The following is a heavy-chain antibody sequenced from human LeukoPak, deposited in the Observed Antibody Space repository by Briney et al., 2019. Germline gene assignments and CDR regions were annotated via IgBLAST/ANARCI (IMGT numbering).Heavy chain of an antibody. CDR3: ASGRMTTETTYCFDP. J-gene: IGHJ5*02. CDR1: GGTFISNA. CDR2: IIPIFGIT. Sequence: SVTVSCKASGGTFISNAITWVRQAPGQGLEWMGRIIPIFGITDYAQKFQGRVTITADKSTSTAYMEFSSLRSEDTAVYYCASGRMTTETTYCFDPWGQGTLITVSS. V-gene: IGHV1-69*04. D-gene: IGHD4-11*01.